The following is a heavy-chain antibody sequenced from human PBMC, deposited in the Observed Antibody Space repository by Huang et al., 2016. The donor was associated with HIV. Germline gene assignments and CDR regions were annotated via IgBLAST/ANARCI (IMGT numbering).Heavy chain of an antibody. Sequence: QVQLVQSGAEVGKPGDSVTVSCKTSGYTFTSYYLHGVRQAPGQGLEGMGVINPRGGTATAAQRFQCRLRLTRDTSTNTAYLELSSLRSDDTATYFCSRGVNTYYESNGWGLDYWGQGSLVIVSS. V-gene: IGHV1-46*03. CDR1: GYTFTSYY. CDR2: INPRGGTA. D-gene: IGHD3-22*01. CDR3: SRGVNTYYESNGWGLDY. J-gene: IGHJ4*02.